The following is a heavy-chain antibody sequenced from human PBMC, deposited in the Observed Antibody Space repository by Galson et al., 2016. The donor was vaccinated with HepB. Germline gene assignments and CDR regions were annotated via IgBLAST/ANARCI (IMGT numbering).Heavy chain of an antibody. Sequence: SLRLSCASSGFTFRSYAITWVRQAPGIGLERVTFISTTSTYIYYADSVTGRFIISRDNAKSSLYLQMNSLRAEDTAVYYCVRAFHDTSGHYWVNLDYWGQGALVTVSS. CDR1: GFTFRSYA. J-gene: IGHJ4*02. D-gene: IGHD3-22*01. CDR2: ISTTSTYI. CDR3: VRAFHDTSGHYWVNLDY. V-gene: IGHV3-21*01.